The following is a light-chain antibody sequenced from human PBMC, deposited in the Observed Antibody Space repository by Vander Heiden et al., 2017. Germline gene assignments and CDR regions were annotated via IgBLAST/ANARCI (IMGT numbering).Light chain of an antibody. CDR3: QQDNSYPHT. CDR2: KAS. V-gene: IGKV1-5*03. Sequence: DIQMTQSPSTLSASVGDRVTITCRASQSVSSWLAWYQQKPGKAPRLLIYKASTLESGVPSGFSGSGSGTEFTLTISTLQPDDFATYYCQQDNSYPHTFRGETKVGIK. CDR1: QSVSSW. J-gene: IGKJ4*01.